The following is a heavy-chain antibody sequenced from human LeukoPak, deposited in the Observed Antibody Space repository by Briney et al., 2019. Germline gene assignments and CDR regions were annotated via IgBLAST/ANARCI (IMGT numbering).Heavy chain of an antibody. J-gene: IGHJ4*02. CDR1: GFTFSSYS. D-gene: IGHD3-16*01. CDR3: ARDEKVWGSYPTFFDY. V-gene: IGHV3-48*04. Sequence: GGSLRLSCAASGFTFSSYSMNWVRQAPGKGLEWVSYISSSSSTIYYADSVKGRFTISRDNAKNSLYLQMNSLRAEDTAVYYCARDEKVWGSYPTFFDYWGQGTLVTVSS. CDR2: ISSSSSTI.